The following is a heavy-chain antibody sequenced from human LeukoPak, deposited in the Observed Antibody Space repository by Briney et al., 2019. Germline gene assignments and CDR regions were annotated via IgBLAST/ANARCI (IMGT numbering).Heavy chain of an antibody. CDR3: ALMPVNSGWYRGY. CDR1: GFTFSNAW. D-gene: IGHD6-19*01. V-gene: IGHV3-15*01. CDR2: IKSKTDGGTT. J-gene: IGHJ4*02. Sequence: GGSLRLSCAASGFTFSNAWMSWVRQAPGKGLEWVGRIKSKTDGGTTDYAAPVKGRFTISRDNSKNTLYLQMNSLRAEDTAVYYCALMPVNSGWYRGYWGQGTLVTVSS.